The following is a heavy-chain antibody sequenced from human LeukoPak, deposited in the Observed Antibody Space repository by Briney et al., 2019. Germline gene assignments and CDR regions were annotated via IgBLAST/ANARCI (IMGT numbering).Heavy chain of an antibody. CDR3: AREGSSGWYSYYGMDV. V-gene: IGHV3-53*01. CDR2: IYSGGST. CDR1: GFTVSSNY. D-gene: IGHD6-19*01. J-gene: IGHJ6*02. Sequence: GESLRLSCAASGFTVSSNYMSWVRQAPGKGLEWVSVIYSGGSTYYADSVKGRFTISRDNSKNTLYLQMNSLRAEDTAVYYCAREGSSGWYSYYGMDVWGQGTTVTVSS.